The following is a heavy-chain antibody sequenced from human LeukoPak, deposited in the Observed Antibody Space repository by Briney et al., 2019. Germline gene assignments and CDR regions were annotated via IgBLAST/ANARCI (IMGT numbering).Heavy chain of an antibody. D-gene: IGHD3-10*01. CDR1: GGSISSYY. Sequence: SETLSLTCTVSGGSISSYYWSWMRQPAGKGLEWIGRIHTSGSTNYNPSLKSRVTMSVDTSKNQFSLKLSSVTAADTAVYFCARDTYYYGSGNYYFAYWGQGTLVTVSS. J-gene: IGHJ4*02. V-gene: IGHV4-4*07. CDR2: IHTSGST. CDR3: ARDTYYYGSGNYYFAY.